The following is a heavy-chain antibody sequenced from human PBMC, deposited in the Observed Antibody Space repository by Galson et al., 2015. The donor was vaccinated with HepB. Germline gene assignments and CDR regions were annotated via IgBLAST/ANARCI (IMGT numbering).Heavy chain of an antibody. CDR1: GFTVSSNC. CDR3: ARVTYYYSGPYSRYFDH. Sequence: SLRLSCAASGFTVSSNCMIWVRQAPGRGLEWVSIIYNDGTAHYADSVKGRFTISRDSSKNTLYLQMNSLSDDDTAVYYCARVTYYYSGPYSRYFDHWGQGTLVSVSS. V-gene: IGHV3-53*01. D-gene: IGHD3-10*01. CDR2: IYNDGTA. J-gene: IGHJ4*02.